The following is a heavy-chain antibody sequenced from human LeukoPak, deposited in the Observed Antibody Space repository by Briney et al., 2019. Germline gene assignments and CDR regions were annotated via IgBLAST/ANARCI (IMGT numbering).Heavy chain of an antibody. CDR3: AREGCIVVAGTWGRNSYYMDV. Sequence: SETLSLTCTVSGGSISSSSYYWGWIRQPPGKGLEWIGSIYYSGSTYYNPSLKSRVTISVDKSKNQFSLKLSSVTAADTAVYYCAREGCIVVAGTWGRNSYYMDVWGKGTTVTVSS. V-gene: IGHV4-39*07. J-gene: IGHJ6*03. CDR2: IYYSGST. D-gene: IGHD6-19*01. CDR1: GGSISSSSYY.